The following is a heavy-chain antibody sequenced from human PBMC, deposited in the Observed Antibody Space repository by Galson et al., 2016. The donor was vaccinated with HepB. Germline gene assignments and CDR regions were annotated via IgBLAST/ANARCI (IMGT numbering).Heavy chain of an antibody. J-gene: IGHJ6*02. CDR2: IHGVGNI. V-gene: IGHV3-53*01. Sequence: SLRLSCAVSGVTVTSMFMNWVRQAPGKGLEWVSVIHGVGNIYYADSVRGRFTVSRDNRENMVYLQMNSLRAEDTDVYYCAGEIGIANGIDVWGQGTTVTVS. CDR1: GVTVTSMF. D-gene: IGHD2-21*01. CDR3: AGEIGIANGIDV.